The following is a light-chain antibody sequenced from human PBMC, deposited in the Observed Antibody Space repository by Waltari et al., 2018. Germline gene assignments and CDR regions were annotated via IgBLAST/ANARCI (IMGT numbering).Light chain of an antibody. CDR2: MAS. J-gene: IGKJ2*01. CDR1: QSVGTW. V-gene: IGKV1-5*03. CDR3: QQYSSFST. Sequence: DIQMTQSPSTVSASVGDRVTISCRASQSVGTWLAWYQQKPGKAPKLLIYMASSLESGVPSRFRGSGSGTEFTLTISSLQPDDFATYSCQQYSSFSTFGQGTKVDI.